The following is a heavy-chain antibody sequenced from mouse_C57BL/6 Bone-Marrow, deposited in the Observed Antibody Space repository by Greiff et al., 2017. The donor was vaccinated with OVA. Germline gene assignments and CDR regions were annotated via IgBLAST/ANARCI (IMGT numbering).Heavy chain of an antibody. Sequence: EVQLQESGGGLVQPGESLKLSCESNAYEFPSHDMSWVRKTPEKRLELVAAINSDGGSTYYPDTMERRFIISRDNTKKTLYLQMSSLRSEDTALYYCARHADYDEEAWFAYWGQGTLVTVSA. J-gene: IGHJ3*01. D-gene: IGHD2-4*01. CDR1: AYEFPSHD. CDR2: INSDGGST. CDR3: ARHADYDEEAWFAY. V-gene: IGHV5-2*01.